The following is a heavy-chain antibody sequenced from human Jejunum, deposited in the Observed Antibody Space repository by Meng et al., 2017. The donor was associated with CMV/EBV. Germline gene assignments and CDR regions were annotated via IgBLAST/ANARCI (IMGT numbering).Heavy chain of an antibody. CDR1: GSTFGGYV. J-gene: IGHJ4*02. V-gene: IGHV3-23*01. Sequence: EVQLLESGGGLIQPGGSLRLSCAASGSTFGGYVMSWARQAPGKGLEWVSSISETGHTTYSADSVKGRFTISRDNSKNTLYLQMNNLRAEDTAVYYCATEDWNADYWGQGTLVTVSS. CDR2: ISETGHTT. CDR3: ATEDWNADY. D-gene: IGHD1-1*01.